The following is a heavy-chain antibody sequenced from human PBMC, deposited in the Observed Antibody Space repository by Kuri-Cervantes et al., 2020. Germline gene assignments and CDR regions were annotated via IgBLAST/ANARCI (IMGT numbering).Heavy chain of an antibody. CDR3: ARVGNAGGIAAAGGGVDV. J-gene: IGHJ6*02. Sequence: ASVKVSCQASGYTFTGYYMHWVRQAPGQGLEWMGWINPNSGGTNYAQKFQGRVTMTRDTSISTAYMELSRLRSDDTAVYYCARVGNAGGIAAAGGGVDVWGQGTTVTVSS. CDR1: GYTFTGYY. V-gene: IGHV1-2*02. D-gene: IGHD6-13*01. CDR2: INPNSGGT.